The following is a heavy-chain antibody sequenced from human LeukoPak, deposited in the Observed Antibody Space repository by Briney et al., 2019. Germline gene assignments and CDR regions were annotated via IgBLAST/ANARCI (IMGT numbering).Heavy chain of an antibody. CDR3: ARARYYDILTGYNYGMDV. CDR1: GGSISSGGYS. D-gene: IGHD3-9*01. Sequence: PSETLSLTCAVSGGSISSGGYSWSWIRQPPGKGLEWIGYIYHSGSTYYNPSLKSRVTISVDRSKNQFSLKLSSVTAADTAVYYCARARYYDILTGYNYGMDVWGQGTTGTVSS. J-gene: IGHJ6*02. V-gene: IGHV4-30-2*01. CDR2: IYHSGST.